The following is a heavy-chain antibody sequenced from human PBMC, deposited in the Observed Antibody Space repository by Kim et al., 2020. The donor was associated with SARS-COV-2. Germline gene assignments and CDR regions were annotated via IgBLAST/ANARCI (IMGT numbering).Heavy chain of an antibody. CDR2: IYSGGST. Sequence: GGSLRLSCAASGFTVSSYYMSWVRQAPGRGLEWVSLIYSGGSTFYADAVRGRFTITRDNSKNTLHLQMNSLRAEDTAVYYCAKGMAVAASLDYWGQGTLVTVSS. CDR1: GFTVSSYY. J-gene: IGHJ4*02. D-gene: IGHD6-19*01. CDR3: AKGMAVAASLDY. V-gene: IGHV3-66*01.